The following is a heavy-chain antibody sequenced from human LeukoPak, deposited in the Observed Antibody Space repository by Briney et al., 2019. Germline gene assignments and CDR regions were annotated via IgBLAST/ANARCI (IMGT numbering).Heavy chain of an antibody. CDR2: ISSSSSTI. Sequence: GGSLRLSCAASGFTFSSYSMNWVRQAPGKGLEWVSYISSSSSTIYYADSVKGRFTISRDNAKNSLYLQMNSLRDEDTAVYYCAREGFSEEQWLVLRLHGGYFDYWGQGTLVTVSS. V-gene: IGHV3-48*02. CDR3: AREGFSEEQWLVLRLHGGYFDY. J-gene: IGHJ4*02. D-gene: IGHD6-19*01. CDR1: GFTFSSYS.